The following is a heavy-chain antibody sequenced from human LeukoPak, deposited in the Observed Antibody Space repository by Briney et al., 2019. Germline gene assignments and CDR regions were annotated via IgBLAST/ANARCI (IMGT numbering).Heavy chain of an antibody. Sequence: GGSLRLSCAASGFTFSSYAMSWVRQAPGKGLEWVSAISGSGDNTYYADSVKGRFTISRDNSKNTLYLQMKSLRAEDTAVYYCAINYRGSETYSYFHDWGQGNLVTVSS. D-gene: IGHD3-10*01. V-gene: IGHV3-23*01. J-gene: IGHJ1*01. CDR2: ISGSGDNT. CDR3: AINYRGSETYSYFHD. CDR1: GFTFSSYA.